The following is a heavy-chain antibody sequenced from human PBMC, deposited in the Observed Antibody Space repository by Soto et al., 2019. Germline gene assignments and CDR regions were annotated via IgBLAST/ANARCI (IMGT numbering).Heavy chain of an antibody. D-gene: IGHD2-2*01. CDR1: GFRFRSYA. J-gene: IGHJ4*02. CDR2: MSYDGSDK. CDR3: ARARLDPPALEY. Sequence: QVQLVESGGGVVQPGRSLRLSCAASGFRFRSYAMHWVRQAPGKGLEWVAVMSYDGSDKDYADSVKGRFTISRDNSKNTLYLQMSSLRAEGTAVYYCARARLDPPALEYWGQGTLVTVSS. V-gene: IGHV3-30-3*01.